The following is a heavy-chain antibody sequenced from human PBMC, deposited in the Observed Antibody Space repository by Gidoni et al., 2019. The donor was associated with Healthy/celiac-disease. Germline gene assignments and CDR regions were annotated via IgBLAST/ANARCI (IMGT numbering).Heavy chain of an antibody. CDR2: IIPILGIA. Sequence: QVQLVQSGAEVKKPGSSVKVSCKASGGTFSSYAISWVRQAPGQGLEWMGRIIPILGIANYAQKFQGRVTITADKSTSTAYMELSSLRSEDTAVYYCASPPVRDDFWSGQRAQTLWVYWGQGTLVTVSS. CDR1: GGTFSSYA. D-gene: IGHD3-3*01. J-gene: IGHJ4*02. V-gene: IGHV1-69*04. CDR3: ASPPVRDDFWSGQRAQTLWVY.